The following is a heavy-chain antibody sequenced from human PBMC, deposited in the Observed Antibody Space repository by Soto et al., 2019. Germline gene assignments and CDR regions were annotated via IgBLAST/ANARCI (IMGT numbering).Heavy chain of an antibody. CDR2: ISYDGSNK. J-gene: IGHJ3*02. V-gene: IGHV3-30*18. Sequence: GGSLRLSCAASGFTFSSYGMHWVRQAPGKGLEWVAVISYDGSNKYYADSVKGRFTISRDNSKNTLYLQMNSLRAEDTAVYYCAKISSSPLPYDVFDIWGQGTMVPVSS. D-gene: IGHD6-13*01. CDR3: AKISSSPLPYDVFDI. CDR1: GFTFSSYG.